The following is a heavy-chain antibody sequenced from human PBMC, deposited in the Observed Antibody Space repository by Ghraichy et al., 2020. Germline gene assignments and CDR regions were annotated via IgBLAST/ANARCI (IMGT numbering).Heavy chain of an antibody. Sequence: SETLSLTCAVSGDSISGSRHYWGWIRQPPGQGLEWVGTRYYSGRTYSNPSLQSRGSISVDRSKNHFSLQLTSVTAADTAVYFCARLVGVTIPPRGSQRGVVVVVPATPDFWGQGILVTVSS. V-gene: IGHV4-39*02. CDR1: GDSISGSRHY. D-gene: IGHD2-2*01. J-gene: IGHJ4*02. CDR3: ARLVGVTIPPRGSQRGVVVVVPATPDF. CDR2: RYYSGRT.